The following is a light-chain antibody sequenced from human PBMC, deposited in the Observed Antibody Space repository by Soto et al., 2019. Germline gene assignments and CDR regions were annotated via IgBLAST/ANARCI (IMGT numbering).Light chain of an antibody. J-gene: IGKJ3*01. CDR2: DAS. CDR1: QGISSA. CDR3: QQFNSYPQFT. V-gene: IGKV1-13*02. Sequence: AIQLTQSPSSLSASVGDRVTITCRASQGISSALAWYQQKPGKAPKLLIYDASSLESGVPSRFSGSGSGTDFTLTISSLQPEDFATYSCQQFNSYPQFTFGPGTKVDIK.